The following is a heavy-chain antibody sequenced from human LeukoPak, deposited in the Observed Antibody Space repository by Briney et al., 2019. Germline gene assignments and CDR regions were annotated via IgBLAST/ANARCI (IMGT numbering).Heavy chain of an antibody. J-gene: IGHJ4*02. CDR2: INSDGSRT. CDR3: AKGPFFYYDASGYNYFDF. V-gene: IGHV3-74*01. CDR1: GFTSSSYW. D-gene: IGHD3-22*01. Sequence: GGSLRLSCAASGFTSSSYWMHWVRQAPGKGLVWVSRINSDGSRTTYADSVKGRFTMSRDNSKETLYLQMNSLRAEDTAVYYCAKGPFFYYDASGYNYFDFWGQGTLVTVSS.